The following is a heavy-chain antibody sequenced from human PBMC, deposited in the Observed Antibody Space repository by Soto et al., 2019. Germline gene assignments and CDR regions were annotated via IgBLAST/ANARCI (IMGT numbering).Heavy chain of an antibody. CDR1: GFTFSTYV. V-gene: IGHV3-23*01. CDR3: AKGAYAVTGLFDF. J-gene: IGHJ4*02. Sequence: PGGSLRLSCVVSGFTFSTYVMSWVRQAPGRGLEWVSAISGSGDTTYYAVSVKGRFTISRDNSKNTLFLQMNSLRVEDTAVYYCAKGAYAVTGLFDFWGQGTLVTVSS. CDR2: ISGSGDTT. D-gene: IGHD6-19*01.